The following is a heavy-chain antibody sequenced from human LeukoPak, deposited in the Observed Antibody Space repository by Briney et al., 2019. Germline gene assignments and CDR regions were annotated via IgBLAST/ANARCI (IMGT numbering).Heavy chain of an antibody. V-gene: IGHV6-1*01. D-gene: IGHD2-2*01. J-gene: IGHJ5*02. CDR2: TYYRFTWYN. CDR3: ARRLTQYDCFDP. Sequence: SQTLSLTCAISGDIVSSNSVTWNWIRQSPSRGLGWLGRTYYRFTWYNDYAVSVRGRITVNPDTSKNQFSLHLNSVTPEDTAVYYCARRLTQYDCFDPWGQGILVTVSS. CDR1: GDIVSSNSVT.